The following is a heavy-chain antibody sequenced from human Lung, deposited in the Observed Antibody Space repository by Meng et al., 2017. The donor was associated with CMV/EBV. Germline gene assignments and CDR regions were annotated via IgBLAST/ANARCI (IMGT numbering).Heavy chain of an antibody. J-gene: IGHJ4*02. Sequence: GGSLRLXXAASGSTFNNFALHWVRQAPGKGLEWLAVIGSDRNKKFYADSVKGRFTISRDESTNTIFLQMNSLRVEDTAVYYCARDSLVLDFLEWLWPIDFWGQGTLVXVSS. CDR3: ARDSLVLDFLEWLWPIDF. D-gene: IGHD3-3*01. CDR1: GSTFNNFA. V-gene: IGHV3-30-3*01. CDR2: IGSDRNKK.